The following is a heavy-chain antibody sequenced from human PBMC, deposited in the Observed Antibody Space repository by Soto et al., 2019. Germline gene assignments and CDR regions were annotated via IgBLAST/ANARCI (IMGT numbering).Heavy chain of an antibody. CDR1: GSTFNTYG. V-gene: IGHV1-18*01. CDR3: ARRLGSYYHGVDV. J-gene: IGHJ6*02. Sequence: ASVKVSCKASGSTFNTYGISWVRQAPGQGLEWKGWISTYNGNTNYAQKLQDRITMTIDTSTTTAYMELRSLRSDDTAVYYCARRLGSYYHGVDVWGQGTTVTVSS. CDR2: ISTYNGNT. D-gene: IGHD3-16*01.